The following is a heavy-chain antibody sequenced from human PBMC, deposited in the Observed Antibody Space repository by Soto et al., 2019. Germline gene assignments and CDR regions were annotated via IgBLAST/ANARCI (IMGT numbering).Heavy chain of an antibody. CDR2: IYSAGST. CDR1: GLTVSRTQ. J-gene: IGHJ4*02. Sequence: GGSLRLSCAASGLTVSRTQMAWVRQVPGKGRQWVSGIYSAGSTYYANAVKGRFTISRDISENKIYLELNRVTGDDTAKYSCARAREPEYSSSIFFDYWGRGILVTVSS. CDR3: ARAREPEYSSSIFFDY. D-gene: IGHD6-6*01. V-gene: IGHV3-53*01.